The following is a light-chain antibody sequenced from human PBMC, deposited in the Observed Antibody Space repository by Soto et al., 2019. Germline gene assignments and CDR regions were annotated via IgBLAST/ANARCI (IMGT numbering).Light chain of an antibody. CDR1: QSVSSSY. Sequence: ALTQFPGTLSSSPGERATLSCRASQSVSSSYLAWYQQKPGQAPRLLIYGASSRATGIPDRFSGSGSGTDFTLTINRLEPEDFAVYFCQQYGDSPWTFGQGTKVES. J-gene: IGKJ1*01. CDR2: GAS. CDR3: QQYGDSPWT. V-gene: IGKV3-20*01.